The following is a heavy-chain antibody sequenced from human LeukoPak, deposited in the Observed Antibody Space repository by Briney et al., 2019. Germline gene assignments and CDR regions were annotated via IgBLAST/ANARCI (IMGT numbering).Heavy chain of an antibody. Sequence: SVKVSCKASGGTFGTYAISWVRQAPGQGLEWMGGIIPMFGTANYAQKFQGRVTTTADESAGTAYMELSSLRTDDTAAYYCAREPTRYCSSTSCFADYWGQGTLVTVSS. CDR2: IIPMFGTA. CDR1: GGTFGTYA. D-gene: IGHD2-2*01. V-gene: IGHV1-69*13. CDR3: AREPTRYCSSTSCFADY. J-gene: IGHJ4*02.